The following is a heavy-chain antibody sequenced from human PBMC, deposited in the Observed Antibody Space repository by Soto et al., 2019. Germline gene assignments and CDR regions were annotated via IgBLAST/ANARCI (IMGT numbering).Heavy chain of an antibody. J-gene: IGHJ4*02. CDR2: IKQDGSER. D-gene: IGHD4-17*01. CDR1: GFSFVNYY. Sequence: GGSLRLSCAASGFSFVNYYMGWLRQAPGKGLDWVANIKQDGSERYYAHSVQGRFTISRDNSRNTLYLQVNSLRAEDTAVYYCATDQPDVTIFDYWGQGTLVTV. CDR3: ATDQPDVTIFDY. V-gene: IGHV3-7*03.